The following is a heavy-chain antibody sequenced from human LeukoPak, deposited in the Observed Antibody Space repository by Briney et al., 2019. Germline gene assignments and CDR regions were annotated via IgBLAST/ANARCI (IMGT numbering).Heavy chain of an antibody. CDR3: ARVAGGYNGRGRVDY. D-gene: IGHD5-24*01. CDR1: GFTFSDTW. CDR2: IRSDGSDT. J-gene: IGHJ4*02. Sequence: PGGSLRLSCAASGFTFSDTWMHWVRQAPGKGLVWVSRIRSDGSDTRYAESVKGRFTISRDNAKNSLYLQMNSLRAEDTAVYYCARVAGGYNGRGRVDYWGQGTLVTVSS. V-gene: IGHV3-74*01.